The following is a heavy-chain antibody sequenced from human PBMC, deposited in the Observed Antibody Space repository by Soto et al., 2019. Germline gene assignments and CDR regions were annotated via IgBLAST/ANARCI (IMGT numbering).Heavy chain of an antibody. CDR3: ARGLLVAATTVDAFDI. J-gene: IGHJ3*02. CDR2: MNPNSGNT. CDR1: GYTFTSYD. V-gene: IGHV1-8*01. Sequence: ASVKVSCKASGYTFTSYDINWVRQATGQGLEWMGWMNPNSGNTGYAQKFQGRVTMTRNISISTAYMELSSLRSEDTAVYYCARGLLVAATTVDAFDIWGQGTMVTVSS. D-gene: IGHD2-15*01.